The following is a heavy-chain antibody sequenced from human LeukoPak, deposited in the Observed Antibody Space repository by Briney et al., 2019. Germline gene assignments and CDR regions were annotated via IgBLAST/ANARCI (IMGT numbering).Heavy chain of an antibody. CDR3: AKNSDLRSGYYTLDY. J-gene: IGHJ4*02. Sequence: GGSLRLSCAASGFSFSRCGMHWVRQAPGKGLEWVAFIRYDGGNNYYADSVKGRFTISRDNSKNTLYVQMNSLRAEDTAVYYCAKNSDLRSGYYTLDYWGQGTQVTVAS. D-gene: IGHD3-3*01. V-gene: IGHV3-30*02. CDR1: GFSFSRCG. CDR2: IRYDGGNN.